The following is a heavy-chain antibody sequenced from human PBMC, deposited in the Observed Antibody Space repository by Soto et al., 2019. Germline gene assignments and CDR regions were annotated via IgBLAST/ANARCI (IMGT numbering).Heavy chain of an antibody. CDR2: ISGSGGST. CDR1: GFTFSSYA. D-gene: IGHD3-16*01. J-gene: IGHJ4*02. V-gene: IGHV3-23*01. CDR3: AKDQSPITFGGVTFDY. Sequence: GGSLRLSCAASGFTFSSYAMSWVRQAPGKGLEWVSAISGSGGSTYYADSVKGRFTISRDNSKNTLYPQMNSLRAEDTAVYYCAKDQSPITFGGVTFDYWGQGTLVTVSS.